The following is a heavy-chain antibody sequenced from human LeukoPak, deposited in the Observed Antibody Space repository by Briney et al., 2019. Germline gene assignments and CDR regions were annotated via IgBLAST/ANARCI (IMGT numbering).Heavy chain of an antibody. J-gene: IGHJ5*02. CDR3: AKGAITIFGVVIATNWFDP. CDR2: ISVSGGST. D-gene: IGHD3-3*01. V-gene: IGHV3-23*01. Sequence: PGGSLRLSCAASGFTFSSYAMSWVRQAAGKGREWVAAISVSGGSTYYPASVKGRFTISSDNSKNTLYLQMNSLRAEDTAVYYCAKGAITIFGVVIATNWFDPWGQGTLVTVSS. CDR1: GFTFSSYA.